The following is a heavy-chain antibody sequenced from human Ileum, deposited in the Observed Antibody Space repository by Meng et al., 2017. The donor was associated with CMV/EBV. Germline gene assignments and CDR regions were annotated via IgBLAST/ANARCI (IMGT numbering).Heavy chain of an antibody. CDR1: GFSFTDTW. Sequence: VALVEAGGGLVQPGGSLRLSCAASGFSFTDTWMHWVRQTPGKGLVWVSRINPDGGTINYADSVKGRFTISRDNAKNTLYLQMNNLRDEDTAVYYCATAGNYRLDHWGQGTLVTVSS. CDR2: INPDGGTI. D-gene: IGHD1-7*01. J-gene: IGHJ4*02. CDR3: ATAGNYRLDH. V-gene: IGHV3-74*01.